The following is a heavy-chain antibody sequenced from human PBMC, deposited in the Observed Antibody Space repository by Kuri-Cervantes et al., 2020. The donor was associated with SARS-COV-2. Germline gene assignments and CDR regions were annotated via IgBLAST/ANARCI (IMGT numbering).Heavy chain of an antibody. CDR1: GGSIYSSSYY. CDR3: ARPDSSGYYFDY. V-gene: IGHV4-39*01. D-gene: IGHD3-22*01. J-gene: IGHJ4*02. CDR2: IYYSGYP. Sequence: ESLKISCTVSGGSIYSSSYYWGWIRQPPGKGLEWIANIYYSGYPYYSPSLKSRVTISIDTSKNQFSLRLSSVTAADTAVYYCARPDSSGYYFDYWGQGTLVTVSS.